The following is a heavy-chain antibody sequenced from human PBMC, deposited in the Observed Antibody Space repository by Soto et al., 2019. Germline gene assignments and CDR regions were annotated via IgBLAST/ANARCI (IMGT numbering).Heavy chain of an antibody. CDR1: SISISRGDYD. D-gene: IGHD3-22*01. CDR3: ASRKSFGYFVY. Sequence: TLSRSVTFSSISISRGDYDYRFLRQPPGKGLEVLGYIYYSSSTYYNPSLKSRVTISVDTSKNQFSLKLSYVTAADTAVYYCASRKSFGYFVYLGQGSLVTVYS. CDR2: IYYSSST. V-gene: IGHV4-30-4*01. J-gene: IGHJ4*02.